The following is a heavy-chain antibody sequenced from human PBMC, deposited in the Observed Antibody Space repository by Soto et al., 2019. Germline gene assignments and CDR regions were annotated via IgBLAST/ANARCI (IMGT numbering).Heavy chain of an antibody. J-gene: IGHJ4*02. Sequence: QPQLVESGGGLVKPGGSLRLSCAASRLTFSDYYMGWIRQAPGKGLEWISYISGSGGTTYYADSVKGRFTISRDNAKNSLYLHMNSLSVEDTAIYYCARDPEPQYYFDSWGQGTLVTVSS. CDR2: ISGSGGTT. V-gene: IGHV3-11*01. CDR3: ARDPEPQYYFDS. CDR1: RLTFSDYY.